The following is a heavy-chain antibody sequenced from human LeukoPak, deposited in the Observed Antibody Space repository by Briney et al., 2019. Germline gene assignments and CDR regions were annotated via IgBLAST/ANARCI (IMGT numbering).Heavy chain of an antibody. Sequence: SETLSLTCTVSGDSISSGYYWGWIRQPPGRGLEWIGSIHHSGSSYYNPSLKSRVTISVDTSKNQFSLKLSSVTAADAAVHYCARYYDGSGSPRFDPWGQGTLVTVSS. D-gene: IGHD3-22*01. CDR3: ARYYDGSGSPRFDP. CDR2: IHHSGSS. V-gene: IGHV4-38-2*02. J-gene: IGHJ5*02. CDR1: GDSISSGYY.